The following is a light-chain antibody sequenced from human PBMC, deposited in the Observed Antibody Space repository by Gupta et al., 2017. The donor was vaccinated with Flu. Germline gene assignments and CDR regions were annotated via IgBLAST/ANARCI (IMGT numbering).Light chain of an antibody. CDR1: QSISSY. CDR2: AAS. V-gene: IGKV1-39*01. J-gene: IGKJ2*01. CDR3: QQSDTTSHT. Sequence: DIQLTQSPSSLSASVGDRVTITCRASQSISSYLNWYQQKPGKAPKLLIYAASSWQSGVPSRFSGSGSGTDFTLTISRLQPEDFATYYCQQSDTTSHTFGQGTKVEIQ.